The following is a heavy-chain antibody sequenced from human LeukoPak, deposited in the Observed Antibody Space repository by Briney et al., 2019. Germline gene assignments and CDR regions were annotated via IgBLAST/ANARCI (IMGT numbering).Heavy chain of an antibody. D-gene: IGHD6-19*01. CDR1: GYTVTNFD. CDR2: MNLDSGNT. J-gene: IGHJ4*02. CDR3: ARMYSSGWQNIDY. Sequence: ASVKVSCKASGYTVTNFDINWVRQATGQGLEWMGWMNLDSGNTGYAQKLQGRVTMTTDTSTSTAYMELRSLRSDDTAVYYCARMYSSGWQNIDYWGQGTLVTVSS. V-gene: IGHV1-8*01.